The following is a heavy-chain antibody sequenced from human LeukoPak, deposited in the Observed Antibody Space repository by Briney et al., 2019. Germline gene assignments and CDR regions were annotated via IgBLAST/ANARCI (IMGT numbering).Heavy chain of an antibody. V-gene: IGHV1-18*01. D-gene: IGHD1-26*01. Sequence: ASVKVSCKASGYTFTSYGISWVRQAPGQGLEWMGWISAYNGNTNYAQKLQGRVTMTTDTSTSTAYMELRSLRSDDTAVYYCAREVYSGSYYWDAFDIWGQGTMVIVSS. J-gene: IGHJ3*02. CDR1: GYTFTSYG. CDR3: AREVYSGSYYWDAFDI. CDR2: ISAYNGNT.